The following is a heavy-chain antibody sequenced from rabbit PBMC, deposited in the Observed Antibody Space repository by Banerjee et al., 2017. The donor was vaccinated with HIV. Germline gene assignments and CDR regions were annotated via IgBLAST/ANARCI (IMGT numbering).Heavy chain of an antibody. CDR1: GIDFSRSFW. Sequence: QEQLVESGGGLVQPGGSLKLSCKASGIDFSRSFWISWVRQTPGKGLEWIGCIYPTYGATDYANWVNGRFTISKSSSTTVTLQMTSLTAADTATYFCARDYIYASSSGSDLWGPGTLVTVS. CDR2: IYPTYGAT. CDR3: ARDYIYASSSGSDL. D-gene: IGHD1-1*01. V-gene: IGHV1S45*01. J-gene: IGHJ4*01.